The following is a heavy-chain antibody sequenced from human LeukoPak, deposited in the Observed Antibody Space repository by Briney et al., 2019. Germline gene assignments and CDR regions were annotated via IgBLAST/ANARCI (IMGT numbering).Heavy chain of an antibody. CDR2: ISAYGNT. Sequence: ASVNVSCKTSGYTFTIYSISWVRQAPGQGLEWMGLISAYGNTNYAQNLQGRVTMTTDTSTSTAYMELRSLRSDDTAVYYCARGIIGYYFDYWGQGTLVTVSS. D-gene: IGHD2-15*01. CDR3: ARGIIGYYFDY. J-gene: IGHJ4*02. CDR1: GYTFTIYS. V-gene: IGHV1-18*01.